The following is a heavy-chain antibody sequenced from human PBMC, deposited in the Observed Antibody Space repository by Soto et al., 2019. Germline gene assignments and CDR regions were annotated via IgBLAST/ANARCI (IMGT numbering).Heavy chain of an antibody. J-gene: IGHJ4*02. CDR2: IYYSGST. Sequence: PSETLSLTCPVSGGSISSGDYYWSWIRQPPGKGLEWIGYIYYSGSTYYNPSLKSRVTISVDTSKNQFSLKLSSVTAADTAVYYCARQPIRGNFDYWGQGTLVTVSS. CDR3: ARQPIRGNFDY. CDR1: GGSISSGDYY. V-gene: IGHV4-30-4*01. D-gene: IGHD3-3*02.